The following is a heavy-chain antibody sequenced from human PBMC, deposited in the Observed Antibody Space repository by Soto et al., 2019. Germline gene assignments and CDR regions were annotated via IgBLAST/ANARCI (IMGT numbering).Heavy chain of an antibody. J-gene: IGHJ6*03. CDR3: ARNRPVEVLKYSSSWTHYYYYYMDV. CDR2: IYYSDSGST. D-gene: IGHD6-13*01. V-gene: IGHV4-59*12. Sequence: SETLSLTCTVSGGSLSSYYWSWIRQPPGKGLEWIGYIYYSDSGSTNYSPSLKSRVTISVDTSKNQFSLKLSSVTAADTAVYYCARNRPVEVLKYSSSWTHYYYYYMDVWGKGTTVTVSS. CDR1: GGSLSSYY.